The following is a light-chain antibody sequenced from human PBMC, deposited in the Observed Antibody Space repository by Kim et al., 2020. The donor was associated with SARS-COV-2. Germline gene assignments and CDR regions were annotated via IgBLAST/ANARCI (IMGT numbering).Light chain of an antibody. CDR2: DVS. CDR3: SSYTSSSTWV. J-gene: IGLJ3*02. Sequence: GQSIPISCTGTSSDVGGYNYVSWYQQHPGKAPKLMIYDVSKRPSGVSNRFSGSKSGNTASLTISGLQAEDEADYYCSSYTSSSTWVFGGGTQLTVL. V-gene: IGLV2-14*04. CDR1: SSDVGGYNY.